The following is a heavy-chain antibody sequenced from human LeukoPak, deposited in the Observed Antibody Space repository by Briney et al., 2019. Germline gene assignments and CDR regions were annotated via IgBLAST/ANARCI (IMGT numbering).Heavy chain of an antibody. CDR1: GGTFSSYA. V-gene: IGHV1-69*13. CDR3: ASNYYDSSGYYYFDY. CDR2: IVPIFGTA. Sequence: SVKVSCKASGGTFSSYAISWVRQAPGQGLEWMGGIVPIFGTANYAQKFQGRVTITADESTSTAYMELSSLRSEDTAVYYCASNYYDSSGYYYFDYWGQGTLVTVSS. J-gene: IGHJ4*02. D-gene: IGHD3-22*01.